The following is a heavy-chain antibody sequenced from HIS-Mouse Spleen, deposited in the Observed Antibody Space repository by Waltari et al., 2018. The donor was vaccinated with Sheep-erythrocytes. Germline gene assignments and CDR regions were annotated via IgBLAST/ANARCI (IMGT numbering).Heavy chain of an antibody. J-gene: IGHJ3*02. CDR3: ARDSTSDAFDI. D-gene: IGHD6-6*01. V-gene: IGHV3-21*01. CDR1: FPFRIYS. Sequence: FPFRIYSINWCRQAPGKGLEWVSSISSSSSYIYYADSVKGRLTISRDNAKNSLYLQMNSLRAEETAVYYCARDSTSDAFDIWGQGTMVTVSS. CDR2: ISSSSSYI.